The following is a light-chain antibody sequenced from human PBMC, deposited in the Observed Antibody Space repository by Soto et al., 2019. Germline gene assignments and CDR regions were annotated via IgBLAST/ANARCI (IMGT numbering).Light chain of an antibody. CDR1: QSISRY. Sequence: DIQMTQSPSSLSASVGDRVIITCRASQSISRYLNWYQQKPGKAPQPLIYAASSLQSGVPSRFSGSGSGTDFTLTISSLQPEDFATYYCQQSHSTWPFGQGTKVEIK. J-gene: IGKJ1*01. V-gene: IGKV1-39*01. CDR2: AAS. CDR3: QQSHSTWP.